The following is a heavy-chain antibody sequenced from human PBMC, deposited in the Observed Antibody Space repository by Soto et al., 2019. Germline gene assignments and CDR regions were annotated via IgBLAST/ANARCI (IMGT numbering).Heavy chain of an antibody. CDR2: ISGSGSST. CDR3: AKGGYCSGGSCYPGAFYI. J-gene: IGHJ3*02. V-gene: IGHV3-23*01. D-gene: IGHD2-15*01. Sequence: GGSLRLSCAASGFTFSSYAMRWVRQAPGKGREWVSAISGSGSSTYYADSMKGRFTISRDNSKNTLYLQMNSLRAEDTAVYYCAKGGYCSGGSCYPGAFYIWGQGTMVTVSS. CDR1: GFTFSSYA.